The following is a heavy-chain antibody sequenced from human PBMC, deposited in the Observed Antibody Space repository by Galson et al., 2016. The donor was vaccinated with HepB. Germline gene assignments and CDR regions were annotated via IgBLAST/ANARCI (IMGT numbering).Heavy chain of an antibody. D-gene: IGHD1-1*01. Sequence: CAISGDSVSSNSAAWNWIRQSPSRGLEWLGRTYYRSKWYYDYAVPVKSRITINPDTSKNQFSLHLNSVTPEETAVYYCARDLGGAYGTGRSLDYWGQGTLVTVSS. V-gene: IGHV6-1*01. CDR3: ARDLGGAYGTGRSLDY. CDR2: TYYRSKWYY. J-gene: IGHJ4*02. CDR1: GDSVSSNSAA.